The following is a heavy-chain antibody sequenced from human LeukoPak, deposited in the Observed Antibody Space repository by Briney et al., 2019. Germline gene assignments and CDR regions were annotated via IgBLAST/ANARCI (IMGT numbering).Heavy chain of an antibody. V-gene: IGHV4-59*08. D-gene: IGHD4-17*01. CDR3: ARSPPLYGDYAQHYFDY. CDR2: IHYSGST. Sequence: SETLSLTCTVSGGSISSYYWSWIRQPAGKGLEWIGYIHYSGSTNYNPSLKSRVTTSVDTSKNQFSLELSSVTAADTAVYYCARSPPLYGDYAQHYFDYWGQGTLVTVSS. J-gene: IGHJ4*02. CDR1: GGSISSYY.